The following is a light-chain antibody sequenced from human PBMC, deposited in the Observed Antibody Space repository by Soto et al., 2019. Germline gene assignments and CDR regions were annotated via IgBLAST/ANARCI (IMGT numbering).Light chain of an antibody. CDR1: QSVAKNY. Sequence: EIVLTQSPGTLSLSPGERATLSCRASQSVAKNYLAWYQQEPGQAPRLLIYDASTRATGIPDRFSGSGSGTDSTLTISRLETEDFALYYCHQYARSPQTFGQGTKVEIK. V-gene: IGKV3-20*01. J-gene: IGKJ1*01. CDR3: HQYARSPQT. CDR2: DAS.